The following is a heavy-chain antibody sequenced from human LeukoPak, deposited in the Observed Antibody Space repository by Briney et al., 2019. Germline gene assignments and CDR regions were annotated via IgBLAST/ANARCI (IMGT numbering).Heavy chain of an antibody. V-gene: IGHV1-18*01. CDR1: GGTFSSYA. Sequence: AASVKVSCKASGGTFSSYAISWVRQAPGQGLEWMGWISAYNGNTNYAQKLQGRVTMTTDTSTSTAYMELRSLRSEDTAVYYCARDLGAAFMVRGVPFDYWGQGTLVTVSS. CDR3: ARDLGAAFMVRGVPFDY. CDR2: ISAYNGNT. J-gene: IGHJ4*02. D-gene: IGHD3-10*01.